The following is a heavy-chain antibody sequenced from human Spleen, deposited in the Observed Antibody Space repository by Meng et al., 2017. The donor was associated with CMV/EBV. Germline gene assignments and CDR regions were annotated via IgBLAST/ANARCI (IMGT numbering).Heavy chain of an antibody. J-gene: IGHJ4*02. CDR1: GFTFSSYT. Sequence: GGSLRLSCAASGFTFSSYTTHWVRQAPGKGLEWVAFIRSDGRNKYYADSVKGRFTISRDNSKNTLYLQMNSLRAEDTAAYYCAKDGSYSGYDFFHYWGQGTLVTVSS. CDR3: AKDGSYSGYDFFHY. V-gene: IGHV3-30*02. CDR2: IRSDGRNK. D-gene: IGHD5-12*01.